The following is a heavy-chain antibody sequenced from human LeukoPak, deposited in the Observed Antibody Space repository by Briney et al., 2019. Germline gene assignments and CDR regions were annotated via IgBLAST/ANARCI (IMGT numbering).Heavy chain of an antibody. CDR3: ARDNDYYFDY. Sequence: GGSLRLSCAASGFTFSDYAMHWVRQAPGKGLEWVAVISYDGSNKYYADSVKGRFAISRDNSKNTLYLQMDSLRAEDTAVYYCARDNDYYFDYWGQGTLVTVSS. D-gene: IGHD1-1*01. J-gene: IGHJ4*02. CDR2: ISYDGSNK. CDR1: GFTFSDYA. V-gene: IGHV3-30*09.